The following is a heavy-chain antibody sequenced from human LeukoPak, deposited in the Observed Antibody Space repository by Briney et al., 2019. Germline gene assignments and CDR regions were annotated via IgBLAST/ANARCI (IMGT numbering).Heavy chain of an antibody. CDR1: GFTFSTYA. CDR2: ISGSGGIT. CDR3: ARDRITIFGVVIRRSDAFDI. V-gene: IGHV3-23*01. J-gene: IGHJ3*02. D-gene: IGHD3-3*01. Sequence: GALRLSCAASGFTFSTYAMKWVRQAPGKGLEWVSAISGSGGITYYADSVKGRFTISRDNAKNSLYLQMNSLRAEDTAVYYCARDRITIFGVVIRRSDAFDIWGQGTMVTVSS.